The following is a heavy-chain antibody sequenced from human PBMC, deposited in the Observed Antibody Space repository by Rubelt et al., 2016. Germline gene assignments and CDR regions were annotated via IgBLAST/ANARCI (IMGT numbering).Heavy chain of an antibody. CDR2: LYYSGGS. D-gene: IGHD5-24*01. J-gene: IGHJ4*02. CDR1: GGSISSSSYY. CDR3: ARQMATSYGTDFDY. V-gene: IGHV4-39*01. Sequence: QLQLQESGPGLVKPSETLSLTCTVSGGSISSSSYYWGWIRQPPGKGLEWIGSLYYSGGSYYNPSLKWLFTISVDTSKNEFSLNVSFVTAADTAGYYCARQMATSYGTDFDYWGQGTLVTVSS.